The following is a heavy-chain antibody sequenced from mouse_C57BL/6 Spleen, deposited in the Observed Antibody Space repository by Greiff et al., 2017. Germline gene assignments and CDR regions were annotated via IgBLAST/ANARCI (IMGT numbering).Heavy chain of an antibody. V-gene: IGHV10-1*01. CDR2: IRSKSNNYAT. D-gene: IGHD4-1*01. CDR3: VRHGWDGYFDV. Sequence: GGGLVQPNGSLKLSCAASGFSFNTYAMNWVRQAPGKGLEWVARIRSKSNNYATYYADSVKDRFTISRDDSESMLYLQMNNLQTEYTAMYYCVRHGWDGYFDVWGTGTTVTVSS. J-gene: IGHJ1*03. CDR1: GFSFNTYA.